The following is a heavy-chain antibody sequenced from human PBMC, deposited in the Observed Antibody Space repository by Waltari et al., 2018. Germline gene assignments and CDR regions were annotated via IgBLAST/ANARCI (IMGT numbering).Heavy chain of an antibody. CDR2: ISAYYGNT. V-gene: IGHV1-18*01. CDR3: ARLPHIVVVTEEGFYGMDV. Sequence: QVQLVQSGAEVKKPGASVKVSCKASGYTFTSYGISWVRQAPGHGLEWMGWISAYYGNTIDGQKRQGRGTMTTDASTGTAYRERRSLRADDTAVYYGARLPHIVVVTEEGFYGMDVGGQGTTVTVSS. D-gene: IGHD2-21*02. CDR1: GYTFTSYG. J-gene: IGHJ6*02.